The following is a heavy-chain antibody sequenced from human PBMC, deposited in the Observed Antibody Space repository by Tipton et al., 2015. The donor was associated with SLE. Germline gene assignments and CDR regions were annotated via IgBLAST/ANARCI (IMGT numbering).Heavy chain of an antibody. Sequence: QVQLVQSGAEVKKPGASVKVSCKASGYIFTGYYLMWVRQAPGQGLEWMGWISPNNGAINYAQKFQGRVTMTRDTSISTAYMELSRLTDDDSAMYYCAIAVAGTLFFDYWGQGALVTVSS. D-gene: IGHD6-19*01. J-gene: IGHJ4*02. CDR2: ISPNNGAI. V-gene: IGHV1-2*02. CDR1: GYIFTGYY. CDR3: AIAVAGTLFFDY.